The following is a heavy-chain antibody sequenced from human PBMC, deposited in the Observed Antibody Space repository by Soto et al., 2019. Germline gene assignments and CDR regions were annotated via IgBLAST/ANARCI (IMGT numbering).Heavy chain of an antibody. CDR3: AGGAAADYFDY. CDR1: GGSISSYY. Sequence: NPSETLSLTCTVSGGSISSYYWSWIRQPAGKGLEWIGRIYTSGSTYYNPSLKSRVTMSLETSKNQFSLKLSSVTAADTAVYYCAGGAAADYFDYWGQGTLVTVSS. CDR2: IYTSGST. D-gene: IGHD6-13*01. V-gene: IGHV4-4*07. J-gene: IGHJ4*02.